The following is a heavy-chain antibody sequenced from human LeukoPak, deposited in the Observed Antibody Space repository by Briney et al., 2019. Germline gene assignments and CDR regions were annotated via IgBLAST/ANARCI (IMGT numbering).Heavy chain of an antibody. J-gene: IGHJ3*02. D-gene: IGHD3-3*01. Sequence: PSETLSLTCTVSGGSISYYYWSWIRQPPGKGLEWIGYIYYSGSTNYNPSLKSRVTISVDTSKNQFSLKLSSVTAADTAVYYCATSRIFGVVGIWGQGTMVTVSP. CDR3: ATSRIFGVVGI. CDR2: IYYSGST. V-gene: IGHV4-59*08. CDR1: GGSISYYY.